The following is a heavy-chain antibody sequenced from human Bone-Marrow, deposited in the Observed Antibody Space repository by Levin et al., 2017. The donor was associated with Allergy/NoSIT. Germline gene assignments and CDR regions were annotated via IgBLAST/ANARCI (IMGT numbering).Heavy chain of an antibody. Sequence: AGGSLRLSCAASGFTFSSYWMHWVRQAPGKGLVWVSRINSDGSSTSYADSVKGRFPISRDNAKNTLYLQMNSLRAEDTAVYYCARYDSSGYVAFDIWGQGTMVTVSS. CDR3: ARYDSSGYVAFDI. V-gene: IGHV3-74*01. D-gene: IGHD3-22*01. J-gene: IGHJ3*02. CDR1: GFTFSSYW. CDR2: INSDGSST.